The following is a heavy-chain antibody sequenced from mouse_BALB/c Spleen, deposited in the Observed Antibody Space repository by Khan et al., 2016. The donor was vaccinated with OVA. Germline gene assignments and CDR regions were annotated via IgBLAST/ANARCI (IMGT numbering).Heavy chain of an antibody. Sequence: QVRLQQSGAELARPGASVKLSCKASGYTFTDYYINWVKQRTGQGLEWIGEIYPGSGNTYYNEKFKDKATLTADKSSTTAYMKLSSLTSEDSAVYFCARRNYFGYTFAYWGQGTLVTVSA. CDR3: ARRNYFGYTFAY. J-gene: IGHJ3*01. D-gene: IGHD1-2*01. CDR1: GYTFTDYY. CDR2: IYPGSGNT. V-gene: IGHV1-77*01.